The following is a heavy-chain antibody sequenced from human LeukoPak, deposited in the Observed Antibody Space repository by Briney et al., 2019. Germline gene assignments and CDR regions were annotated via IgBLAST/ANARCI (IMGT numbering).Heavy chain of an antibody. J-gene: IGHJ4*02. V-gene: IGHV4-4*02. Sequence: PSGTLSLTCGVSGGXVASTNCWTWVRQPPGKGLEWIGEVHLDGTTNYNPSLKSRLTMSVDLSENHISLTLTSVTAADTAVYYCAREGGFYRPLDYSGQGTLVTVSS. CDR3: AREGGFYRPLDY. CDR1: GGXVASTNC. CDR2: VHLDGTT. D-gene: IGHD3-3*01.